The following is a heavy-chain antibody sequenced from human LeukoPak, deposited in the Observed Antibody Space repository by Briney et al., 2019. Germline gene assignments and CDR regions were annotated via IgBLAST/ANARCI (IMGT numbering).Heavy chain of an antibody. J-gene: IGHJ5*02. Sequence: SETLSLTXTVSGGSISSYYWSWIRQPPGKGVEWIGYIYYSGSTNYNPSLKSRVTISVDTSKNQFSLKLSSVTAADTAVYYCARAGYSSGYLWGQGTLVTVSS. CDR1: GGSISSYY. CDR3: ARAGYSSGYL. V-gene: IGHV4-59*01. CDR2: IYYSGST. D-gene: IGHD6-19*01.